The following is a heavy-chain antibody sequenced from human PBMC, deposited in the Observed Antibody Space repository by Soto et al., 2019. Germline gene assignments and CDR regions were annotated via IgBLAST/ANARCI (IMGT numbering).Heavy chain of an antibody. CDR3: AKDHSSGWSNYFDY. CDR2: ISESGGST. J-gene: IGHJ4*02. CDR1: GFTFSSYA. Sequence: EVPLLESGGGLVQPGGSLRLSCAASGFTFSSYAMNWVRQAPGKGLQWVSIISESGGSTYYADSVKGRFTISRDNSKTTLYLQMNSMRAEDTAVYYCAKDHSSGWSNYFDYWGQGTMVTVAS. V-gene: IGHV3-23*01. D-gene: IGHD6-19*01.